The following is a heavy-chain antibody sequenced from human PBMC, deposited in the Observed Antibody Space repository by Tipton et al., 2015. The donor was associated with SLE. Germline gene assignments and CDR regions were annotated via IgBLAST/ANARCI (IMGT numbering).Heavy chain of an antibody. V-gene: IGHV3-9*01. CDR3: AKGPADCSGGSCYFFDY. Sequence: SLRLSCAASGFTFDDYAMHWVRQAPGKGLEWVSGISWNSGSIGYADSVKGRFTISRDNAKNSLYLQMNSLRAEDTALYYCAKGPADCSGGSCYFFDYWGQGTLVTVSS. CDR1: GFTFDDYA. D-gene: IGHD2-15*01. CDR2: ISWNSGSI. J-gene: IGHJ4*02.